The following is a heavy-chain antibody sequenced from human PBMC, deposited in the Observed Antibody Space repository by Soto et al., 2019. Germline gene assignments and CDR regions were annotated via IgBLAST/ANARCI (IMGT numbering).Heavy chain of an antibody. D-gene: IGHD3-10*01. CDR3: ARGGVHDAFDI. CDR2: ISSSGSTI. J-gene: IGHJ3*02. CDR1: GFTFSSYE. Sequence: GGSLRLSCAASGFTFSSYEMNWVRQAPGKGLEWVSYISSSGSTIYYADSVKGRFTISRDNAKNSLYLQMNSLRAEDTAVYYCARGGVHDAFDIWGQGTMVTVSS. V-gene: IGHV3-48*03.